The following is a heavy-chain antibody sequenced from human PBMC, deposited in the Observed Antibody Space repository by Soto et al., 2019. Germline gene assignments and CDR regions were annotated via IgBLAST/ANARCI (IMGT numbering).Heavy chain of an antibody. CDR2: INHSGST. CDR3: ARRLSTIFGVAHRRWFDP. CDR1: GGSFSGYY. J-gene: IGHJ5*02. D-gene: IGHD3-3*01. Sequence: SETLSLTCAVYGGSFSGYYWSWIRQPPGKGLEWIGEINHSGSTNYNPSLKSRVTISVDTSKNQFSLKLSSVTAADKAVYYCARRLSTIFGVAHRRWFDPWGQGTLVTVSS. V-gene: IGHV4-34*01.